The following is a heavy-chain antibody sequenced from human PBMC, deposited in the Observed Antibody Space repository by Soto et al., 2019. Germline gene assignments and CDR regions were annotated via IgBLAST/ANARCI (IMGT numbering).Heavy chain of an antibody. CDR2: MSYSGST. V-gene: IGHV4-39*01. J-gene: IGHJ4*02. Sequence: ETLSLTCNVSGGSIFSSDYFWGWIRQAPGKGLEWIGSMSYSGSTLHNPSLRSRVTISVDTPKSQFSLKLSSVTATDTAVYYCTRLVVVPISGYAGFDHWGQGTRV. CDR1: GGSIFSSDYF. CDR3: TRLVVVPISGYAGFDH. D-gene: IGHD2-21*01.